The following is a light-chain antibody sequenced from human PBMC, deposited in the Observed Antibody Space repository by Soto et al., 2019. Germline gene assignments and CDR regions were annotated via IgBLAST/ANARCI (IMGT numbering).Light chain of an antibody. Sequence: QSALTQPPSASGPPGQSVTISCTGTSSDVGGYNYVSWYQQHPGKAPKLMIYEVSKRPSGVPDRFSGSKSGNTASLTVSGLQAEDEADYYCSSYADSNNLVFGGGTKLTVL. CDR2: EVS. V-gene: IGLV2-8*01. CDR1: SSDVGGYNY. CDR3: SSYADSNNLV. J-gene: IGLJ2*01.